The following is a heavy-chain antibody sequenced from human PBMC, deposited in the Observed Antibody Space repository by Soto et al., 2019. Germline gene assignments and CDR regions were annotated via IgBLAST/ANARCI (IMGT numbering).Heavy chain of an antibody. CDR3: AKDMARGAYCGGDCYPSYGMDV. Sequence: PGGSLRLSCAASGFTFDDYTMHWVRQAPGKGLEWVSLISWDGGSTYYADSVKGRFTISRDNSKNSLYLQMNSLRTEDTALYYCAKDMARGAYCGGDCYPSYGMDVWGQGTTVTVSS. J-gene: IGHJ6*02. CDR2: ISWDGGST. D-gene: IGHD2-21*02. CDR1: GFTFDDYT. V-gene: IGHV3-43*01.